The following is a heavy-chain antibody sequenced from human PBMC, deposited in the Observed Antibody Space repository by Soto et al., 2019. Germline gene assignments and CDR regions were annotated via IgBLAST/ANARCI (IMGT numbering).Heavy chain of an antibody. CDR3: VREGLGGHIGPVDI. D-gene: IGHD3-10*01. J-gene: IGHJ3*02. V-gene: IGHV3-13*01. Sequence: VHLVESGGGLVQPGGSLRLSCVASEFTLSDYDMHWVRQATGKGLEWVSSIDISGNTYQAGSVQGRFTISREGAKKSLCLEMNSLRVADTAGYFCVREGLGGHIGPVDIWGQGTMVTAS. CDR1: EFTLSDYD. CDR2: IDISGNT.